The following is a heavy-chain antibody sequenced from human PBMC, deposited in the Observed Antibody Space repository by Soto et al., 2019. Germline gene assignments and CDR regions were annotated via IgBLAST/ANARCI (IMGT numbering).Heavy chain of an antibody. CDR3: AXGKXXXXXXXMGFYYYMDV. CDR1: GATFNDYT. D-gene: IGHD1-1*01. Sequence: QVQLVQSGAEVKKPGSSVRISCAASGATFNDYTFTWVRRAPGQGLEWMGRVIPLLDASNYAEKFQDRVTITADXSTSXVXXELSXLXXEDSAIYYCAXGKXXXXXXXMGFYYYMDVWGKGTTVTVSS. CDR2: VIPLLDAS. V-gene: IGHV1-69*08. J-gene: IGHJ6*03.